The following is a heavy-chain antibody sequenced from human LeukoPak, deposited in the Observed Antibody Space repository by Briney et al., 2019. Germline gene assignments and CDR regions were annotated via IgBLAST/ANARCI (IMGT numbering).Heavy chain of an antibody. CDR2: IYSGGST. D-gene: IGHD1-26*01. V-gene: IGHV3-53*01. J-gene: IGHJ4*02. CDR1: GFTVSSNY. CDR3: ARLPSGSAVDY. Sequence: PGGSLRLSCAASGFTVSSNYMSWVRQAPGKGLEWVSVIYSGGSTYYADSVKGRFTISRDNSKNTLYLQMNSLRAEDTAVYYCARLPSGSAVDYWGQGTLVTASS.